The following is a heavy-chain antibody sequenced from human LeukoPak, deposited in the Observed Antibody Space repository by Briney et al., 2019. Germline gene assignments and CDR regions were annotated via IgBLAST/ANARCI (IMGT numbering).Heavy chain of an antibody. CDR3: ARDVGPGVVPAAPILRFLEWPRPFSMDV. J-gene: IGHJ6*02. CDR1: GFTFSSNY. V-gene: IGHV3-53*01. D-gene: IGHD3-3*01. Sequence: GGSLRLSCAASGFTFSSNYMSWVRQAPGKGLEWVSVIYSGGSTYYADSVKGRFTISRDNSKNTLYLQMNSLRAEDTAVYYCARDVGPGVVPAAPILRFLEWPRPFSMDVWGQGTTVTVSS. CDR2: IYSGGST.